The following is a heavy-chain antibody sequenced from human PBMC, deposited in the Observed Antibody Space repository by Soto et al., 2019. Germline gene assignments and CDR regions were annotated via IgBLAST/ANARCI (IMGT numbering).Heavy chain of an antibody. J-gene: IGHJ4*02. Sequence: SVKVSCKASGYTFTGYYMHWVRQAPGQGLEWMGWINPNSGGTNYAQKFQGRVTMTRDTSISTAYMELSRLRSDDTAVYYCARDIAAAGTGYFDYWGQGTLVTVSS. CDR3: ARDIAAAGTGYFDY. CDR1: GYTFTGYY. D-gene: IGHD6-13*01. CDR2: INPNSGGT. V-gene: IGHV1-2*02.